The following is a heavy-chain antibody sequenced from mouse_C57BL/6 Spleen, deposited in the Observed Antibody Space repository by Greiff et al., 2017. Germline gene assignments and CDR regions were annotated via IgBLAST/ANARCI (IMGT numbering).Heavy chain of an antibody. CDR3: ARGRIYYGSMGD. CDR2: IDPSDSYT. J-gene: IGHJ4*01. D-gene: IGHD2-2*01. CDR1: GYTFTSYW. V-gene: IGHV1-69*01. Sequence: QVQLQQPGAELVMPGASVKLSCKASGYTFTSYWMPWVKQRPGQGLEWIGEIDPSDSYTNYNQKFKGKSTVTVAKSSTTAYMQLSSLTSEDSAVYYSARGRIYYGSMGDWGQGTSVTVSS.